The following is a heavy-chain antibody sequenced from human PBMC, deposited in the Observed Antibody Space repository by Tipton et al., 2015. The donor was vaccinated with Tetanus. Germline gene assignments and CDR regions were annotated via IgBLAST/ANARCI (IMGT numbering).Heavy chain of an antibody. CDR2: ISSSSSTI. CDR1: GFTFSSYS. D-gene: IGHD1-26*01. V-gene: IGHV3-48*04. Sequence: SLRLSCAASGFTFSSYSMNWVRQAPGKGLEWVSYISSSSSTIYYADSVKGRFTISRDNAKNSLYLQMNSLRAEDTAVYYCASPIVGATGGKDYWGQGPLVTVSS. CDR3: ASPIVGATGGKDY. J-gene: IGHJ4*02.